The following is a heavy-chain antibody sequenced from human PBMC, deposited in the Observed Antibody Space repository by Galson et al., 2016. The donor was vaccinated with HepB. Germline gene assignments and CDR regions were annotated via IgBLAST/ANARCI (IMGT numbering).Heavy chain of an antibody. V-gene: IGHV3-48*02. J-gene: IGHJ4*02. CDR2: ISGSGYLI. D-gene: IGHD5-12*01. CDR3: AREGAYSGNDFGGGFDF. Sequence: SLRLSCAASGFTFNSHKMQWVRQAPGKGLEWLSDISGSGYLIQYADSVKGRFTTSRDNAKNSLFLQMNSLRDEDTAVYYCAREGAYSGNDFGGGFDFWGQGTLVTVSS. CDR1: GFTFNSHK.